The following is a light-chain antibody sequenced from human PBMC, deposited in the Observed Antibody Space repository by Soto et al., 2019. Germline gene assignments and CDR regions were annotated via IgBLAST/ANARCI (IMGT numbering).Light chain of an antibody. V-gene: IGKV3-11*01. J-gene: IGKJ5*01. CDR3: QQRNIWPPVT. CDR2: GAF. Sequence: EIVLTKSPATVSLSPGERATLSCRASPSVTNYLAWYQQKPGQPPRLLIYGAFNRAAGIPARFSGSGSGTDFTLTISSLEPEDSAVYYCQQRNIWPPVTFGQGTRLEIK. CDR1: PSVTNY.